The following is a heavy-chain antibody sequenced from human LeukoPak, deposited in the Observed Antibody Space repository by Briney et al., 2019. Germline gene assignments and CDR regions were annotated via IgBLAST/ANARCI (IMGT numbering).Heavy chain of an antibody. CDR1: GGSISSYS. CDR2: IYHSGST. D-gene: IGHD5-18*01. Sequence: PSETLSLTCTVSGGSISSYSWSWIRQPPGKGLEWIGYIYHSGSTYYNPSLKGRVTISVDRSKNQISLKLTSVTAADTAVYYCARGSNYSYGYLSGCWGQGTLVTVSS. CDR3: ARGSNYSYGYLSGC. J-gene: IGHJ4*02. V-gene: IGHV4-59*12.